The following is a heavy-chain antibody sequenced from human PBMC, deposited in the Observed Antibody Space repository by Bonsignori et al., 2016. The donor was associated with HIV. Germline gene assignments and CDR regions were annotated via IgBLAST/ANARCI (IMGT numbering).Heavy chain of an antibody. CDR3: ATPEYSAYDYFFDF. V-gene: IGHV1-2*02. CDR2: INPKTGAT. D-gene: IGHD5-12*01. J-gene: IGHJ4*02. Sequence: WVRQAPGQGLEWLGFINPKTGATNFAQKFQGRVAMTRNTSISTAYMELSRLRSDDTAVYYCATPEYSAYDYFFDFWGQGALVTVSS.